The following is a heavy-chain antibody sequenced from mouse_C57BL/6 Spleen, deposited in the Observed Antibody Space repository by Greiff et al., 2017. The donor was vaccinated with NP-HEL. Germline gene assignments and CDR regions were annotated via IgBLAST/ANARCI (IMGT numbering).Heavy chain of an antibody. J-gene: IGHJ3*01. CDR2: IYPGDGDT. CDR1: GYAFSSYW. D-gene: IGHD2-4*01. V-gene: IGHV1-80*01. CDR3: ARAGYDYDGFAY. Sequence: QVQLQQSGAELVKPGASVKISCKASGYAFSSYWMNWVKQRPGKGLEWLGQIYPGDGDTNYNGKFKGKATLTADKSSSTAYMQLSSLTSEDSAVYFCARAGYDYDGFAYWGQGTLVTVSA.